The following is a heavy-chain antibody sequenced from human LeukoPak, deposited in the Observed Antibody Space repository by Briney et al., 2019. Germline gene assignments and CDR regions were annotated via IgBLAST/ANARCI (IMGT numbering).Heavy chain of an antibody. V-gene: IGHV3-49*03. D-gene: IGHD6-13*01. CDR1: GFTFGDYG. CDR2: IRSNSFGGTT. CDR3: SRGSHSSPFHRGYYYMDA. J-gene: IGHJ6*03. Sequence: GGSLRLSCTASGFTFGDYGMSWFRQAPGKGLEWVGFIRSNSFGGTTEYAASVKGRFSISRDDSKSIADLRMNSLKTEDTAVYFCSRGSHSSPFHRGYYYMDAWGKGTTVTVSS.